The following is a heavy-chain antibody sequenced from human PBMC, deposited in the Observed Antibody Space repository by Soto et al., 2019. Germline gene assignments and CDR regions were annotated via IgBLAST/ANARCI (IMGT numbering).Heavy chain of an antibody. CDR2: ISSSSSTI. D-gene: IGHD5-12*01. CDR1: GFTFSSYS. V-gene: IGHV3-48*02. Sequence: GGSLRLSCAASGFTFSSYSMNWVRQAPGKGLEWVSYISSSSSTIYYADSVKGRFTISRDNAKNSLYLQMNSLRDEDTAVYYCARDGPADGYNYIYYYYYGMDVWGQGTTVTVSS. J-gene: IGHJ6*02. CDR3: ARDGPADGYNYIYYYYYGMDV.